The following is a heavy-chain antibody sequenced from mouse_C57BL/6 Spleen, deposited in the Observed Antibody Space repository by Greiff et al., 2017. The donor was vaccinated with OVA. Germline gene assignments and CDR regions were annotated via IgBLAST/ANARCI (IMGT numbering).Heavy chain of an antibody. J-gene: IGHJ4*01. D-gene: IGHD2-3*01. CDR2: ILPGSGST. V-gene: IGHV1-9*01. Sequence: VQLQQSGAELMKPGASVKLSCKATGYTFTGYWIEWVKQRPGHGLEWIGEILPGSGSTNYNEKFKGKATFTADTSSNTAYMQLSSLTTEDSAIYYCARQRGGGGWLLRAYAMDYWGQGTSVTVSS. CDR3: ARQRGGGGWLLRAYAMDY. CDR1: GYTFTGYW.